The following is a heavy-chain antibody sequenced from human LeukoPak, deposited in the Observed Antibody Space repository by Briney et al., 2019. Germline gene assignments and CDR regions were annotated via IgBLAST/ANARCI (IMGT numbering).Heavy chain of an antibody. D-gene: IGHD2/OR15-2a*01. CDR2: INPNSGGA. J-gene: IGHJ4*02. CDR3: ARDFYPRSNFPVSAFDY. CDR1: GYTFTGYY. Sequence: GASVKVSCKASGYTFTGYYMHWVRQAPGQGLEWMGWINPNSGGANYAQKFQGRVTMTRDTSISTASMELSSLRSDDAAVYYCARDFYPRSNFPVSAFDYWGQGTLVPVSS. V-gene: IGHV1-2*02.